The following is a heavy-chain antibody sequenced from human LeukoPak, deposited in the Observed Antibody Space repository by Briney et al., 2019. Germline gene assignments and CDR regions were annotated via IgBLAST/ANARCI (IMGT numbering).Heavy chain of an antibody. D-gene: IGHD5-12*01. CDR3: ARTPSTITPDY. CDR1: GGSFSGYY. J-gene: IGHJ4*02. CDR2: INHSGST. V-gene: IGHV4-34*01. Sequence: SETLSLTCAVYGGSFSGYYWSWIRQPPGKGLEWIGEINHSGSTNYNPSLKGRVTISVDTSKNQFSLKLSSVTAADTAVYYCARTPSTITPDYWGQGTLVTVSS.